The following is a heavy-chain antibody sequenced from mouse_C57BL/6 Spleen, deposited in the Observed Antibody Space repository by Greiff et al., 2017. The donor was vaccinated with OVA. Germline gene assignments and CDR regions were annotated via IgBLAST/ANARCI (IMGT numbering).Heavy chain of an antibody. J-gene: IGHJ2*01. CDR3: ASRRQLRTLDD. D-gene: IGHD3-2*02. V-gene: IGHV1-61*01. CDR1: GYTFTSYW. Sequence: QVQLQQPGAELVRPGSSVKLSCKASGYTFTSYWMDWVKQRPGQGLEWIGNIYPSDSETHYNQKFKDKATLTVDKSSSTAYMQLSSLTSEDSAVYYCASRRQLRTLDDWGQGTTLTVSS. CDR2: IYPSDSET.